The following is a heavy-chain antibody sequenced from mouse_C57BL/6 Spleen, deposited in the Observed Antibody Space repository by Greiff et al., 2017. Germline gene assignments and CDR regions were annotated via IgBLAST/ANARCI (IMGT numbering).Heavy chain of an antibody. CDR1: GYAFSSSW. D-gene: IGHD1-1*01. Sequence: VKLVESGPELVKPGASVKISCKASGYAFSSSWMNWVKQRPGKGLEWIGRIYPGDGDTNYNGKFKGKATLTADKSSSTAYMQLSSLTSEDSAVYFCARYYRYAMDYWGQGTSVTVSS. CDR2: IYPGDGDT. J-gene: IGHJ4*01. CDR3: ARYYRYAMDY. V-gene: IGHV1-82*01.